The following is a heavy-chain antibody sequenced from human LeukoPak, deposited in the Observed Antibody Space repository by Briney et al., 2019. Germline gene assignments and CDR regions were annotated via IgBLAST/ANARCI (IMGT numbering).Heavy chain of an antibody. Sequence: SQTLSLTCAISGDSVSSNSAAWNWIRQSPSRGLEWLGRTYYRSKWYNDYAVSVKSRITINPDTSKNQFSLKLSSVTAADTAVYYCARVRDYVWGSYRYPQGQLDYWGQGTLVTVSS. CDR3: ARVRDYVWGSYRYPQGQLDY. V-gene: IGHV6-1*01. CDR2: TYYRSKWYN. D-gene: IGHD3-16*02. CDR1: GDSVSSNSAA. J-gene: IGHJ4*02.